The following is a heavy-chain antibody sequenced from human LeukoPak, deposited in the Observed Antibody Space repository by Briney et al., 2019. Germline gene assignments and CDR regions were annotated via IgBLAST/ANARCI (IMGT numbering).Heavy chain of an antibody. CDR1: GIAFSSYA. CDR3: ANDYRSGSFHDF. J-gene: IGHJ4*02. D-gene: IGHD3-10*01. V-gene: IGHV3-23*01. Sequence: GGSLRLSCAASGIAFSSYAMSWVRQPPGKGLEWVSVISRRDDCTYYADSVKGRFTISRDNSKNTLYLQMNTLRAEDTAVYYCANDYRSGSFHDFWGQGTLVTVSS. CDR2: ISRRDDCT.